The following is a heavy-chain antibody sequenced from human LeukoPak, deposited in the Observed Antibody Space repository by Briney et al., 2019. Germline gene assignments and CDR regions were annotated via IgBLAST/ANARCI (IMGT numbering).Heavy chain of an antibody. CDR1: GYSFTSYW. J-gene: IGHJ2*01. CDR3: VRRVKASMAGYTYWFFDL. D-gene: IGHD3-9*01. CDR2: TNPGDSET. V-gene: IGHV5-51*01. Sequence: GDSLKISGKDSGYSFTSYWIGWVRQMPGKGLEWLGMTNPGDSETRNSPSFEGQVTISADKSTSTAYLQWSSLKASDTAMYYCVRRVKASMAGYTYWFFDLWGPGTLVTVSS.